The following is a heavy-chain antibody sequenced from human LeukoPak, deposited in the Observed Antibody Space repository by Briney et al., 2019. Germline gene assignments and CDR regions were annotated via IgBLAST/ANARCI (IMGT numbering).Heavy chain of an antibody. CDR3: ARVGACSGGSCYYYYYGLDV. D-gene: IGHD2-15*01. Sequence: GSLRLSCAASGFTFSSYAMSWVRQAPGKGLEWVSVISGSGGTTYYADSVKGRFTISRDNAKNSLYLQMNSLRAEDTAVYHCARVGACSGGSCYYYYYGLDVWGQGTTVTVSS. J-gene: IGHJ6*02. V-gene: IGHV3-23*01. CDR1: GFTFSSYA. CDR2: ISGSGGTT.